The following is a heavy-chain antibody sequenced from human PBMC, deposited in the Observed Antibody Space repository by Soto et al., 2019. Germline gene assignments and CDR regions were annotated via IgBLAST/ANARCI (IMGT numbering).Heavy chain of an antibody. V-gene: IGHV4-4*02. J-gene: IGHJ4*02. CDR2: IYHSGST. CDR3: ARVGSGALYLDY. D-gene: IGHD6-19*01. Sequence: QVQLQESGPGLVKPSGTLSLTCAVSGGSISSSNWWSWVRQPPGKGLEWIGEIYHSGSTDYSPSLKGRVTISVDKSKNHFSLKLSSVTAADTAVYYWARVGSGALYLDYWGQGTLVTVSS. CDR1: GGSISSSNW.